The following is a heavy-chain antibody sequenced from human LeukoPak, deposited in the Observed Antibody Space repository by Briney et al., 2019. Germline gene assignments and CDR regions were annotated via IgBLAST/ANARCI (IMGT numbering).Heavy chain of an antibody. CDR2: IYYSGST. D-gene: IGHD6-19*01. J-gene: IGHJ4*02. V-gene: IGHV4-39*07. Sequence: SETLSLTCTVSGGSISSSSYYWGWIRQPPGKGLEWIGSIYYSGSTYYNPSLKSRVTISVDTSKNQFSLKLSSVTAADTAEYYCARDSGWYGSFDYWGQGTLVTVSS. CDR3: ARDSGWYGSFDY. CDR1: GGSISSSSYY.